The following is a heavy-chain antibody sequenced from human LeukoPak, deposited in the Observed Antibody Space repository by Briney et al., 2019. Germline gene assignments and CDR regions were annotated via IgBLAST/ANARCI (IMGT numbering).Heavy chain of an antibody. CDR1: AFIFTTYY. Sequence: AGCMRPSCAASAFIFTTYYMGCVRPVPGEWLEWVANANTDGSDKYYVDSVKGRSTIPTDNAKKSVYLQMTRLRAEDTAVYSCATAGAGNVQVPFDFWGQGTLVTVPP. CDR3: ATAGAGNVQVPFDF. V-gene: IGHV3-7*03. D-gene: IGHD6-19*01. CDR2: ANTDGSDK. J-gene: IGHJ4*02.